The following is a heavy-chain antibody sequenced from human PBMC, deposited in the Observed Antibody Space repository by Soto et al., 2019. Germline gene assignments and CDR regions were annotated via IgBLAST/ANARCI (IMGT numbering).Heavy chain of an antibody. J-gene: IGHJ4*02. CDR3: ARRATGSGRHFDN. CDR2: IYTIGAT. V-gene: IGHV4-4*07. Sequence: QVQLQESGPGLVKPSETLSLTCTVSGDSISSYYWNWIRQPAGKGLEWIGRIYTIGATNYNPSLRSRVTMSVDTSKNQFSLKLSSVTAADTAVYYCARRATGSGRHFDNWGQGTLVTVSS. CDR1: GDSISSYY. D-gene: IGHD3-10*01.